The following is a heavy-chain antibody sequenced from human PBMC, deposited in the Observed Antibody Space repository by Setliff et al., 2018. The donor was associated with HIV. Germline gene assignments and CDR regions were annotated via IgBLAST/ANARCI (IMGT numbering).Heavy chain of an antibody. CDR3: ERCPRTMIVVYSEY. J-gene: IGHJ4*02. D-gene: IGHD3-22*01. CDR1: GYTFTGYY. V-gene: IGHV1-2*02. Sequence: ASVKVSCKASGYTFTGYYMHWVRKAPGQGLEWMGWINPNSGGTNYAQKFQGRVTMTRDTSISTGYMELSRLRYDDTAVYYCERCPRTMIVVYSEYWGQGTRGTVSS. CDR2: INPNSGGT.